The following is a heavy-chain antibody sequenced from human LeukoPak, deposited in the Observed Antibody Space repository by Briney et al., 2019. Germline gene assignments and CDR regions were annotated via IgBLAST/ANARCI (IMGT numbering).Heavy chain of an antibody. V-gene: IGHV4-59*08. D-gene: IGHD6-13*01. CDR3: ARRGSSRGNWFDP. J-gene: IGHJ5*02. CDR2: VSYSGST. CDR1: GGSISSYY. Sequence: SETLSLTCIVSGGSISSYYWSRIRQPPGKGLEWIGYVSYSGSTKYNPSLESRVTISVDTSKNQFSLKLSSVTAADTAVYYCARRGSSRGNWFDPWGQGTLVTVSS.